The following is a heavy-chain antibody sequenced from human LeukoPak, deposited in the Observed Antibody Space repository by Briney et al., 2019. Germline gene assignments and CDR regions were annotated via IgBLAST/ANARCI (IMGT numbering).Heavy chain of an antibody. Sequence: SETLSLTCAVSGGSITNLDYYWTWIRQPAGKRLEWIGRIYTSGGTNYNPSLKSRVTMSVDRSKNEISLHLASLTAADTALYYCAGRGSSSGTFDIWGPGTFVTVSS. CDR3: AGRGSSSGTFDI. V-gene: IGHV4-61*02. D-gene: IGHD3-10*01. CDR1: GGSITNLDYY. CDR2: IYTSGGT. J-gene: IGHJ3*02.